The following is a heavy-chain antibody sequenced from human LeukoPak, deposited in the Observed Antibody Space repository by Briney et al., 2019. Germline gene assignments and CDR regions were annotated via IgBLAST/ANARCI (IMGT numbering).Heavy chain of an antibody. Sequence: SETLSLTCIVSGGSISSSSYYWSWIRQPPGKGLEWIGYIYYSGSTKYNPSVKSRVTISVDTSKNHFSLKLSSVTAADTAVYYCARVRWELLMRTFDIWGQGTMVTVSS. J-gene: IGHJ3*02. CDR1: GGSISSSSYY. V-gene: IGHV4-61*03. CDR3: ARVRWELLMRTFDI. CDR2: IYYSGST. D-gene: IGHD1-26*01.